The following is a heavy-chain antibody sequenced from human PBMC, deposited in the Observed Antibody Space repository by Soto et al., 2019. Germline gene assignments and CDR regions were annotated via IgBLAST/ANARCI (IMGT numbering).Heavy chain of an antibody. D-gene: IGHD2-2*02. CDR1: GGSISSGGYY. V-gene: IGHV4-31*03. CDR3: ASCSSTSCYRWVPFDI. J-gene: IGHJ3*02. CDR2: IYYSGST. Sequence: TLSLTCTVSGGSISSGGYYWSWIRQRPGKGLEWIGYIYYSGSTCYNPSLKSRVTISVDTSKNQFSLKLSSVTAADKAVYYCASCSSTSCYRWVPFDIWGQGTMVTLSS.